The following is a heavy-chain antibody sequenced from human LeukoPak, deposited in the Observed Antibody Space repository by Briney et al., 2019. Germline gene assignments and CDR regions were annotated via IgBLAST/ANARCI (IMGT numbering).Heavy chain of an antibody. V-gene: IGHV4-39*01. CDR1: GGSISSSSYY. J-gene: IGHJ4*02. D-gene: IGHD5-12*01. Sequence: SETLSLTCTVSGGSISSSSYYWGWIRQPPGKGLEWIGSIYYSGSTYYNPSLKSRVTISVDTSKNQFSLKLSSVTAADTAVYYCARASIGIVATIIAPHDYWGQGTLVTVSS. CDR3: ARASIGIVATIIAPHDY. CDR2: IYYSGST.